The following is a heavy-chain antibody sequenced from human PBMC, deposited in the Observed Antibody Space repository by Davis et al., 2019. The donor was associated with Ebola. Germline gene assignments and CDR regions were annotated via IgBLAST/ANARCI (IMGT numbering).Heavy chain of an antibody. D-gene: IGHD6-13*01. CDR2: ISGSGAIT. J-gene: IGHJ4*02. Sequence: GESLKISCAGSGFTFSNYAMNWVRQAPGKGLEWVSMISGSGAITYYADSVKGRFTISRDNSKNTLYLQMNSLRAEDTAVYYCAKDPWRGSSWSPYFDYWGQGTLVTVSS. CDR1: GFTFSNYA. V-gene: IGHV3-23*01. CDR3: AKDPWRGSSWSPYFDY.